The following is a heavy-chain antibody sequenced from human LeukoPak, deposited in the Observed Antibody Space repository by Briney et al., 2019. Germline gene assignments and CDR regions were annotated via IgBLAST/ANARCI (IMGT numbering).Heavy chain of an antibody. J-gene: IGHJ4*02. Sequence: GGTLRLSCAASGFTFSSYAMSWVRQAPGKGLEWVSVISGSGDNTYYADSVKGRFTISRDNAKNSLYLQMNSLRAEDTVIYYCTRVGYVDEGIDYWGQGTLVTVSS. CDR3: TRVGYVDEGIDY. CDR1: GFTFSSYA. V-gene: IGHV3-23*01. CDR2: ISGSGDNT. D-gene: IGHD4-17*01.